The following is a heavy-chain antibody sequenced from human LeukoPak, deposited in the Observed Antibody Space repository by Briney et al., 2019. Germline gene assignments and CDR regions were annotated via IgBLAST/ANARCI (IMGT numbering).Heavy chain of an antibody. D-gene: IGHD3-10*01. CDR2: FFYSGST. CDR3: ARGALLWFGAKMEYYFDY. V-gene: IGHV4-39*07. Sequence: SETLSLTCRVSGGSISSRTYYWGWIRQPPGKGLDWIGSFFYSGSTYSNPSLKSRVTISVDMSKNQFSLSLRSVTAADTAVYYCARGALLWFGAKMEYYFDYWGQGTPLTVSS. CDR1: GGSISSRTYY. J-gene: IGHJ4*02.